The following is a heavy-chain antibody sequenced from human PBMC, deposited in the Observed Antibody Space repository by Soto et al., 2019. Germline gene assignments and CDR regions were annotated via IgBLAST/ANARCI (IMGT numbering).Heavy chain of an antibody. Sequence: SETLSLTCTVSGGSISGYYWSWIRQPPGKGLEWIGYMYNTGSTVYNPSFKSRVTISVDTSKNQFSLKMNSVTAADTAVYYCARDLWGYCGTDCYPLDVWGQGTTVTVSS. D-gene: IGHD2-21*02. CDR1: GGSISGYY. J-gene: IGHJ6*02. V-gene: IGHV4-59*01. CDR3: ARDLWGYCGTDCYPLDV. CDR2: MYNTGST.